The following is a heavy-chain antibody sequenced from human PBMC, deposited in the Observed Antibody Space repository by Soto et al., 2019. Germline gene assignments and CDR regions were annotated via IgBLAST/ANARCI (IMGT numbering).Heavy chain of an antibody. CDR3: AKEHSSGYSYYFDY. Sequence: PGESLKISCKGSGYNFTSYWIGWVRQMPGKGLEWMAIIYPGDSETRYSPSFQGQVTISADKSISTAYLQWSSLRAEDTAVYYCAKEHSSGYSYYFDYWGQGTLVTVPS. CDR1: GYNFTSYW. D-gene: IGHD3-22*01. J-gene: IGHJ4*02. CDR2: IYPGDSET. V-gene: IGHV5-51*01.